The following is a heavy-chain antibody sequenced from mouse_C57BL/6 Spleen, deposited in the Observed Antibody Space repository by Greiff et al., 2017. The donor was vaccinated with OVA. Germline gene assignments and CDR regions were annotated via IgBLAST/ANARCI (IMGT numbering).Heavy chain of an antibody. CDR2: ISYSGST. J-gene: IGHJ2*01. V-gene: IGHV3-1*01. CDR3: ARGVGSGPYFDY. CDR1: GYSITSGYD. Sequence: EVQLQESGPGMVKPSQSLSLTCTVTGYSITSGYDWHWIRHFPGNKLEWMGYISYSGSTNYNPSLKSRISITHDTSKNHFFLKLNSVTTEDTATYYCARGVGSGPYFDYWGQGTTLTVSS. D-gene: IGHD3-2*02.